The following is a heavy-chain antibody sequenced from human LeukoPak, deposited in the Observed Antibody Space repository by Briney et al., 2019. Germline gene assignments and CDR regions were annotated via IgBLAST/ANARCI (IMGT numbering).Heavy chain of an antibody. CDR3: ARGGVRGVIITNPFDY. CDR1: GFTFSSYE. CDR2: ISSSGSTI. D-gene: IGHD3-10*01. V-gene: IGHV3-48*03. Sequence: GGSLRLSCAASGFTFSSYEMNWVRQAPGKGLEWASYISSSGSTIYYADSVKGRFTISRDNAKNSLYLQMNSLRAEDTAVYCCARGGVRGVIITNPFDYWGQGTLVTVSS. J-gene: IGHJ4*02.